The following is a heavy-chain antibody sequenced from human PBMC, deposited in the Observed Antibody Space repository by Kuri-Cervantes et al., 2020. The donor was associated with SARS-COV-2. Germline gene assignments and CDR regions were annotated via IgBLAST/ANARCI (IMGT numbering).Heavy chain of an antibody. CDR1: GGSISSDRYY. V-gene: IGHV4-61*01. CDR2: IYYSGST. CDR3: ARGWDYGSGSYYPRGDYGMDV. D-gene: IGHD3-10*01. J-gene: IGHJ6*02. Sequence: SETLSLTCTVSGGSISSDRYYWSWIRQPPGKGLEWIGYIYYSGSTNYNPSLKSRVTISVDTSKNQFSLKLSSVTAADTAVCYCARGWDYGSGSYYPRGDYGMDVWGQGTTVTVSS.